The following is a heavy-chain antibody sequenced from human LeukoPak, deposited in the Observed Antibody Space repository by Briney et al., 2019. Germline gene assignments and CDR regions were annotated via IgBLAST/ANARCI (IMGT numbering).Heavy chain of an antibody. CDR1: GGTFSSYA. D-gene: IGHD3-22*01. Sequence: GASVKVSCKASGGTFSSYANSWVRQAPGQGLEWMGGIIPIFGTANYAQKFQGRVTITADESTSTAYMELSSLRSEDTAVYYCARGLYYDSSGYYPAFDYWGQGTLVTVSS. CDR2: IIPIFGTA. CDR3: ARGLYYDSSGYYPAFDY. J-gene: IGHJ4*02. V-gene: IGHV1-69*13.